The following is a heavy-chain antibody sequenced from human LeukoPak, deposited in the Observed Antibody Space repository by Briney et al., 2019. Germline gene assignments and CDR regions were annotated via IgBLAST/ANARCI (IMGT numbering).Heavy chain of an antibody. CDR3: AKSGDYGDYGESNYFDY. Sequence: GGSLRLSCAASGFTFSSYAMSWVRQAPGKGLEWVSAISGSGGSTYYADSVKGRFTISRDNSKNTLYLQMTSLRAENTAVYYCAKSGDYGDYGESNYFDYWGQGTLVTVSS. CDR2: ISGSGGST. CDR1: GFTFSSYA. J-gene: IGHJ4*02. V-gene: IGHV3-23*01. D-gene: IGHD4-17*01.